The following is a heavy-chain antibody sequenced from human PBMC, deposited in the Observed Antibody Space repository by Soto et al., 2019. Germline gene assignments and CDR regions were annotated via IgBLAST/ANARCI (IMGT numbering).Heavy chain of an antibody. V-gene: IGHV2-5*02. CDR1: GFSLTTSGVG. CDR2: IYWDDDK. D-gene: IGHD3-3*01. CDR3: AHRVLRTVFGLVTTTAIYFDF. J-gene: IGHJ4*02. Sequence: ITLKESGPTVVKPTETLTLTCTFSGFSLTTSGVGVGWVRQSPGKAPEWLALIYWDDDKRYSTSLNSRLIITKDTPKNQVVLTMANVDPADTATYYCAHRVLRTVFGLVTTTAIYFDFWGPGTPVVVSS.